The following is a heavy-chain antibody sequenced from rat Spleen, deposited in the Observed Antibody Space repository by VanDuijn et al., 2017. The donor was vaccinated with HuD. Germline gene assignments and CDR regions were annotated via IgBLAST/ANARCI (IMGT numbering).Heavy chain of an antibody. Sequence: EVQLQESGPGLVKPSQSLSLTCSVTGFSITSYYWGWIRKFPGNKMEWIGHISYRDSISYNPSLKSRISITWDTSKNQFFLQLNSVTTEDTATYYCARTMYTADYYYVPFAFWGQGTLVTVSS. V-gene: IGHV3-1*01. CDR1: GFSITSYY. CDR2: ISYRDSI. J-gene: IGHJ3*01. CDR3: ARTMYTADYYYVPFAF. D-gene: IGHD1-6*01.